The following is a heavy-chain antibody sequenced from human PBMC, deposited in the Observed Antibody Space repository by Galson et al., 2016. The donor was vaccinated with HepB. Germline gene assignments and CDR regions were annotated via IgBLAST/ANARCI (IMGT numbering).Heavy chain of an antibody. J-gene: IGHJ4*02. Sequence: SLRLSCAASGFTFSRYWMHWVRHAPGKGLVWVSRINSDGSSTSCADSVKGRFTISRDNAKNTLYLQMNSLRAEDTAVYYCAKDGWTAGRPFDSWGQGTLVTVSS. V-gene: IGHV3-74*01. CDR2: INSDGSST. CDR3: AKDGWTAGRPFDS. D-gene: IGHD6-6*01. CDR1: GFTFSRYW.